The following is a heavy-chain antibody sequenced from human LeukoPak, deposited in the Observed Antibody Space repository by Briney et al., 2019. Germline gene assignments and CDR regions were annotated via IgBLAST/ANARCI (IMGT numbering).Heavy chain of an antibody. CDR2: INHSGST. V-gene: IGHV4-34*01. J-gene: IGHJ4*02. CDR3: ARGRIAAAGAFDF. Sequence: SETLSLTCAVYGGSFSGYYWNWIRQPPGKGLEWMGEINHSGSTNYNPSLKSRVTISVDTSKNQFYLKLSSVTAADTAVYYCARGRIAAAGAFDFWGQGTLVTVSS. CDR1: GGSFSGYY. D-gene: IGHD6-13*01.